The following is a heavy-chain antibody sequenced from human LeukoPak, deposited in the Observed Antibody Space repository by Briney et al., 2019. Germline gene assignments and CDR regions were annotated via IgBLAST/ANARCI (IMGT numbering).Heavy chain of an antibody. D-gene: IGHD3-3*01. J-gene: IGHJ3*02. CDR3: ARNLIRPYDFWSGVKEVYVAFEI. CDR2: INPNSGGT. CDR1: GYTFTGYY. V-gene: IGHV1-2*02. Sequence: ASVKVSCKASGYTFTGYYMHWVRQAPGQGLEWMGWINPNSGGTNYAQKFQGRVTMTRDTSISTAYMELSRLRSDDTAVYYCARNLIRPYDFWSGVKEVYVAFEIWAKGQWSPSLQ.